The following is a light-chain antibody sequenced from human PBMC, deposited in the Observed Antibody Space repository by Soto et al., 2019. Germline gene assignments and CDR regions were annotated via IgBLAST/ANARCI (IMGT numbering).Light chain of an antibody. CDR2: GTS. V-gene: IGKV1-17*03. CDR1: QGISNY. Sequence: DIQMTQSASAMSASVGDRVTITCRASQGISNYLAWFQQKPGKVPKRLIYGTSSLESGVPSRFSGSGSGTEFTLTISSLQPEDSATYYCLQHNGYPWTFGQGTKVDIK. J-gene: IGKJ1*01. CDR3: LQHNGYPWT.